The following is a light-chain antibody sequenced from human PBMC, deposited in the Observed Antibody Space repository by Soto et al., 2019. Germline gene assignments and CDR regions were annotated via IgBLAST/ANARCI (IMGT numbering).Light chain of an antibody. V-gene: IGKV3-20*01. CDR1: ESVSTN. J-gene: IGKJ1*01. CDR2: SVS. CDR3: LHHGSSLWT. Sequence: EIVLTQSPGTLSLSPGERATLSCRASESVSTNLAWYQQKAGQAPRLLIYSVSSRATGIPDRFSGSGSGTDFTLTISRLEPEDFAMYYCLHHGSSLWTFGQGTKVDI.